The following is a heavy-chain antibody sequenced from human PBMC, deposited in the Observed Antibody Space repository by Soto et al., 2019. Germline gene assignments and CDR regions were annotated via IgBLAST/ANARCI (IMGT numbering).Heavy chain of an antibody. J-gene: IGHJ4*02. CDR2: IWYDGSNK. CDR3: ARGREFSLYFDY. D-gene: IGHD3-10*01. V-gene: IGHV3-33*01. Sequence: QVQLVESGGGVVQPGRSLRLSCAASGFTFSSHGMHWVRQAPGKGLEWVAVIWYDGSNKYYADSVKGRFTISRDNSKNTLYLQMNSLRAEDTAVYYCARGREFSLYFDYWGQGTLVTVSS. CDR1: GFTFSSHG.